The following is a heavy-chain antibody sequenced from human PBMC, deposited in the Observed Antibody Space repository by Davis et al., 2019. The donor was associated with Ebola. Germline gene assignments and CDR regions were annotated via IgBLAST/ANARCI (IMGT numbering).Heavy chain of an antibody. J-gene: IGHJ3*01. D-gene: IGHD1-26*01. CDR2: IYPADSDI. Sequence: GESLKISCKGSGYSFSNYWIGWVRQLPGKGLEWMGIIYPADSDIRYSPSFRGQVTISADKSIATAYLRWSSLKASDTAMYYCARPRSRGSSDAYDVWGQGTMVTVSS. CDR3: ARPRSRGSSDAYDV. V-gene: IGHV5-51*01. CDR1: GYSFSNYW.